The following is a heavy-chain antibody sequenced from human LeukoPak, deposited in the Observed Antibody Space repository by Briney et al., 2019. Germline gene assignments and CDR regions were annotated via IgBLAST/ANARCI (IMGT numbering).Heavy chain of an antibody. D-gene: IGHD6-13*01. J-gene: IGHJ4*02. V-gene: IGHV1-18*04. CDR1: GYTFIDYY. Sequence: ASVKGSCKASGYTFIDYYIHWVRQAPGQELEWMGWFSAYNGDTKYAQKLQGRVTMITDTSTSTAYMERRSLRSDDTAVYYCAVRNRSSWSPFDFWGQGTLVTVSS. CDR2: FSAYNGDT. CDR3: AVRNRSSWSPFDF.